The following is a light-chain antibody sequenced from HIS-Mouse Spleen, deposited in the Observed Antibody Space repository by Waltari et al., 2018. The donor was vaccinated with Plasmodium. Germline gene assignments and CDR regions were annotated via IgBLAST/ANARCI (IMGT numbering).Light chain of an antibody. CDR3: SSYTSSSTLV. CDR1: SGYVGGYNY. V-gene: IGLV2-14*03. CDR2: DVS. Sequence: QSALTQPASVSGSPGQSITISCTGTSGYVGGYNYVPWYQQHPGKAPKLMIYDVSNRPSGVSNRFSGSKSGNTASLTISGLQAEDEADYYCSSYTSSSTLVFGGGTKLTVL. J-gene: IGLJ2*01.